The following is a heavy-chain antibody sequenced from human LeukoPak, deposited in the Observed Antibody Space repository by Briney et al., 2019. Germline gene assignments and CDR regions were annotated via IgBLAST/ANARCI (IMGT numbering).Heavy chain of an antibody. Sequence: PSETLSLTCTVSGGSISSGSYYWSWIRQPAGKGLEWIGRIYTSGSTHYNPSLKSRVTISVDTSKNQFSLKLSSVTAADTAVYYCARDSSSSGDAFDIWGQGTMVTVSS. CDR2: IYTSGST. D-gene: IGHD6-6*01. J-gene: IGHJ3*02. V-gene: IGHV4-61*02. CDR1: GGSISSGSYY. CDR3: ARDSSSSGDAFDI.